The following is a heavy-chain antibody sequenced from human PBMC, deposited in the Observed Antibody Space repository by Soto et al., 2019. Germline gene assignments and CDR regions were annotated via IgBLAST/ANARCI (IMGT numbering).Heavy chain of an antibody. V-gene: IGHV1-69*01. D-gene: IGHD3-10*01. CDR2: IITFLASA. CDR1: GGTFSNYA. Sequence: QVQLVQSGAEVQKPGSSVKVSCKASGGTFSNYAINWVRQAPGQGLEWMGGIITFLASANYAQKFQGRVKITADESTSTAYMELSSLRSEDTALYYCARDPLVRGVTSAFDIWGQGTLVTVSS. J-gene: IGHJ3*02. CDR3: ARDPLVRGVTSAFDI.